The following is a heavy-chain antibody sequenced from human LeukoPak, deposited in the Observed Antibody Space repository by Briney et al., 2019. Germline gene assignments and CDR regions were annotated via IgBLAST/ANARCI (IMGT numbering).Heavy chain of an antibody. CDR2: ITNNGTTI. CDR3: AKSYYDILTGYYSSEYFQH. D-gene: IGHD3-9*01. Sequence: GGSLRLSCAASGFTFSSYSMNWVRQAPGKGLEWVSYITNNGTTIYYADSVKGRFTISRDNSKNTLYLQMNSLRAEDTAVYYCAKSYYDILTGYYSSEYFQHWGQGTLVTVSS. V-gene: IGHV3-48*01. CDR1: GFTFSSYS. J-gene: IGHJ1*01.